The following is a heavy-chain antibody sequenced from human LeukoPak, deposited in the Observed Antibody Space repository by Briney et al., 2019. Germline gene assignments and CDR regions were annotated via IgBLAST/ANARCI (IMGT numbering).Heavy chain of an antibody. V-gene: IGHV3-64*01. J-gene: IGHJ4*01. CDR1: GFTFSSYA. CDR2: ISDNGGRT. D-gene: IGHD1-26*01. Sequence: GGSLRLSCAASGFTFSSYAMHWVRQVTGKGLEYVSAISDNGGRTYYANSVKGRFTISRDNSKNTLYLQMGSLRAEDMAVYYCATLTSGSYAHWGHGTLVTVSS. CDR3: ATLTSGSYAH.